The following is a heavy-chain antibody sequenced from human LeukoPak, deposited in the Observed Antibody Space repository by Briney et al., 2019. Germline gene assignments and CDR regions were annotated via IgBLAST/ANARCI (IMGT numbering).Heavy chain of an antibody. Sequence: PSETLSLTCTVSGGSISNDYWSWIRQPPGKGLEWIGSIYYSGTTYYNPSLKSRVTISLDTFKNQFSLQLSSVTAADTAVYYCATPARYYDSSGYFYHYWGQGTLVTVSS. D-gene: IGHD3-22*01. J-gene: IGHJ4*02. V-gene: IGHV4-59*05. CDR2: IYYSGTT. CDR1: GGSISNDY. CDR3: ATPARYYDSSGYFYHY.